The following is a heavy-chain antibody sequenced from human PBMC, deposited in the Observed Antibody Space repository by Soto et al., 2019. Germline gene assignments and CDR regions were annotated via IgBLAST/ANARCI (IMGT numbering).Heavy chain of an antibody. CDR2: IYYTGIT. D-gene: IGHD3-10*01. Sequence: SETLSLTCTVSGASIISGEHYWSWIRQAPGKGLEWIGFIYYTGITNYNPSLKSRVTISVDTSKNQFSLKLSSVTAADTAVYYCARGNGWFGELYNWFDPWGQGTLVTVS. CDR3: ARGNGWFGELYNWFDP. V-gene: IGHV4-61*08. J-gene: IGHJ5*02. CDR1: GASIISGEHY.